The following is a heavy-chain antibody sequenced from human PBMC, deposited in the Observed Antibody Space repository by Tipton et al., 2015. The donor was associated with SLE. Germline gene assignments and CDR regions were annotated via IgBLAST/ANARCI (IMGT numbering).Heavy chain of an antibody. J-gene: IGHJ6*04. CDR3: ARGGIAARPGYYYYGMDV. CDR1: GGSFSGYY. D-gene: IGHD6-6*01. V-gene: IGHV4-34*01. CDR2: INHSGST. Sequence: TLSLTCAVYGGSFSGYYWSWIRQPPGKGLEWIGEINHSGSTNYNPSLKSRVTISVDTSKNQFSLKLSSVTAADTAVYYCARGGIAARPGYYYYGMDVWGKGTTVTVSS.